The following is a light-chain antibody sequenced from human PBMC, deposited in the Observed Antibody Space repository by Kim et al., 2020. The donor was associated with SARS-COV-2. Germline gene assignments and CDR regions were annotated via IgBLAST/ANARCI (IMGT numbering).Light chain of an antibody. J-gene: IGLJ1*01. CDR1: SSNIGSNT. Sequence: ELTQPPSASGTPGQRVTISCSGSSSNIGSNTVNWYQQLPGTAPKLLIYSNNQRPSGVPDRFSGSKSGTSASLAISGLQSEDEADYCCAAWDDSLNGYVFGTGTKVTVL. CDR2: SNN. V-gene: IGLV1-44*01. CDR3: AAWDDSLNGYV.